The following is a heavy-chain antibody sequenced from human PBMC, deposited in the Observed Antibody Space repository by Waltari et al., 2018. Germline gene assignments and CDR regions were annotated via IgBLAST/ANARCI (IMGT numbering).Heavy chain of an antibody. V-gene: IGHV4-39*01. CDR2: IYYSGST. D-gene: IGHD6-19*01. Sequence: QLQLQESGPGLVKPSETLSLTCTFSGGPTSSSSRYYWAWIRQPPGKGLEWLGNIYYSGSTYYNPSLKSRVTMSIDTSKNQISLKLTSVTAADTAVFYCAGGSSSGWYAFWGQGILVTVPS. CDR1: GGPTSSSSRYY. CDR3: AGGSSSGWYAF. J-gene: IGHJ5*01.